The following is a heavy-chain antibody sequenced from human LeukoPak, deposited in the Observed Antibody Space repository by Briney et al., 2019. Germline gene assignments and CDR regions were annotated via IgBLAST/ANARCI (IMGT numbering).Heavy chain of an antibody. CDR2: FSYDGNYK. Sequence: GGSLRLSCAASGFTFSHYGIHWVRRAPGKGLEWVAFFSYDGNYKYYADSVKGRFTISRDNSKNTLNLQMKGLRPEDTAIYYCARDGLSRAVAGTKPKNGMDVWGQGTTVTVSS. V-gene: IGHV3-30*03. D-gene: IGHD6-19*01. CDR3: ARDGLSRAVAGTKPKNGMDV. J-gene: IGHJ6*02. CDR1: GFTFSHYG.